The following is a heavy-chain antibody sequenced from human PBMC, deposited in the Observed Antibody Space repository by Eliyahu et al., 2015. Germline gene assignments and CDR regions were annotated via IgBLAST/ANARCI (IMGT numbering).Heavy chain of an antibody. D-gene: IGHD5-12*01. Sequence: EWVSAISGSGGSTYYADSVKGRFTISRDNSKNTLYLQMNSLRAEDTAVYYCAKVLHSGYATEGNYWGQGTLVTVSS. CDR2: ISGSGGST. J-gene: IGHJ4*02. V-gene: IGHV3-23*01. CDR3: AKVLHSGYATEGNY.